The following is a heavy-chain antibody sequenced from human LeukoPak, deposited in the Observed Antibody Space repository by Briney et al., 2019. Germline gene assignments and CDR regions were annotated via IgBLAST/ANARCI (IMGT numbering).Heavy chain of an antibody. CDR2: INHSGST. Sequence: KPSETLSLTCTVSGGSISSSSYYWGWIRQPPGKGLEWIGEINHSGSTNYNPSLKSRVTISVDTSKNQFSLKLSSVTAADTAVYYCARAPLYYSYGRYYGMDVWGQGTTVTVSS. J-gene: IGHJ6*02. V-gene: IGHV4-39*07. CDR3: ARAPLYYSYGRYYGMDV. CDR1: GGSISSSSYY. D-gene: IGHD5-18*01.